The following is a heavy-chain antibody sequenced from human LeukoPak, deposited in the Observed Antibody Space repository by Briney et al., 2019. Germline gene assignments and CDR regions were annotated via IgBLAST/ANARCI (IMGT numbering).Heavy chain of an antibody. Sequence: GESLKISCKGSGYSFTSYWIGRVRQMTGKGLEWMGIIYPGDSDTRYSPSFQGQVTISADKSISTAYLQWSSLKASDTAMYYCARFFGRAMITFGGVISWGQGTLVTVSS. J-gene: IGHJ5*02. CDR1: GYSFTSYW. V-gene: IGHV5-51*01. CDR3: ARFFGRAMITFGGVIS. D-gene: IGHD3-16*02. CDR2: IYPGDSDT.